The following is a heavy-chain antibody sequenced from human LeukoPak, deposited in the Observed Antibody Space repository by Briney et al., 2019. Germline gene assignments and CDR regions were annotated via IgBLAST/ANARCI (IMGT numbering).Heavy chain of an antibody. V-gene: IGHV3-23*01. J-gene: IGHJ6*03. CDR3: AKGSRRMVRGEKSSYYYYYMDV. Sequence: GGSLRLSCAASGFTFSTYAMNWVRHTPGKGLEWVSSIVGSGADTYYADSVKGRFTISRDNSKNTLYLQMNSLRAEDTAVYYCAKGSRRMVRGEKSSYYYYYMDVWGKGTTVTVSS. D-gene: IGHD3-10*01. CDR2: IVGSGADT. CDR1: GFTFSTYA.